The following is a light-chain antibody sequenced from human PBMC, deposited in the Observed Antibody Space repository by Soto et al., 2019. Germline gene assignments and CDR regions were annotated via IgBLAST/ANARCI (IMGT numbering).Light chain of an antibody. V-gene: IGLV1-40*01. CDR3: QTYDSSLSGSWV. CDR1: SSNSGAGYD. CDR2: GNN. Sequence: QSVLTQPPSVSGAPGQTVTISCTGSSSNSGAGYDVHWYQQLPGTAPKLLIFGNNNRPSGVPDRFSASKSGTSASLAINGLQAEDEADYYCQTYDSSLSGSWVFGGGT. J-gene: IGLJ3*02.